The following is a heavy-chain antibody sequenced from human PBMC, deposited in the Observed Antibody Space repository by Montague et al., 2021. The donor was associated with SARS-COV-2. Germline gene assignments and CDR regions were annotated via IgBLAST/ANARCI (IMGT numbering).Heavy chain of an antibody. CDR2: FDPQHGET. V-gene: IGHV1-24*01. J-gene: IGHJ3*01. D-gene: IGHD3-3*01. Sequence: SVKVSCKASGYTLNDVPIRWMRQAPGEGLEWMGSFDPQHGETVYSQNFQGRVTMTEDPSTETAYLELSNLISDDTAVYYCATESIVGVVIYALAFWGQGTLVTVSS. CDR3: ATESIVGVVIYALAF. CDR1: GYTLNDVP.